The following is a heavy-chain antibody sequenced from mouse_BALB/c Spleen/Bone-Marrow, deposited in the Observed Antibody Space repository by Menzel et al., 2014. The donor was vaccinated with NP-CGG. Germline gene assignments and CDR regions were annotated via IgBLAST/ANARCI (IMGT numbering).Heavy chain of an antibody. D-gene: IGHD2-1*01. CDR2: ISSGSSTI. V-gene: IGHV5-17*02. CDR3: ARCRVAYGNIRRGYAMDY. J-gene: IGHJ4*01. CDR1: GFTFSSFG. Sequence: EVQLVESGGGLVQPGGSRKLSCAASGFTFSSFGMHWVRQAPEKGLEWVAYISSGSSTIYYADTVKGRFTISRDNPKNTLFLKMTSLRAEDTAMYYCARCRVAYGNIRRGYAMDYWGQGTSVTVSS.